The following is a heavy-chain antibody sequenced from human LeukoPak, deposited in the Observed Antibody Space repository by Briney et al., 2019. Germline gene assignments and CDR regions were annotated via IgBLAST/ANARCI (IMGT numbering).Heavy chain of an antibody. CDR1: GCSFNTYA. D-gene: IGHD2-21*01. V-gene: IGHV3-64*01. CDR2: IHYSGDRT. J-gene: IGHJ4*02. Sequence: GWSLRLSCAASGCSFNTYAMHWVRQAPGKGLEFVSAIHYSGDRTYYANSVKGRFIISRDNSRKTLLLQIGILKAEDTAVYYCARDSGGDAYNDYFDAWGQGTLVTVSS. CDR3: ARDSGGDAYNDYFDA.